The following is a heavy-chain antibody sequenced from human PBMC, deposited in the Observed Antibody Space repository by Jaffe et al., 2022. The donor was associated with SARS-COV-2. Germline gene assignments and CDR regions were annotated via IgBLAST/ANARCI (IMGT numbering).Heavy chain of an antibody. J-gene: IGHJ5*02. CDR3: ARDRYCSGGSCYANWFDP. CDR2: IIPIFGTA. V-gene: IGHV1-69*01. CDR1: GGTFSSYA. Sequence: QVQLVQSGAEVKKPGSSVKVSCKASGGTFSSYAISWVRQAPGQGLEWMGGIIPIFGTANYAQKFQGRVTITADESTSTAYMELSSLRSEDTAVYYCARDRYCSGGSCYANWFDPWGQGTLVTVSS. D-gene: IGHD2-15*01.